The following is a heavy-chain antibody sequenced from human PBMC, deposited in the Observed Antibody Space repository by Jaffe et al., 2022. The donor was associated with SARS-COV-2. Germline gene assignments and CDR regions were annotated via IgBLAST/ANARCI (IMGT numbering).Heavy chain of an antibody. CDR1: GFTFSSHA. CDR2: ITGSGTGT. Sequence: EVQLVESGGGFIQPGGSLRLSCAASGFTFSSHAMSWVRQAPGKGLEWVSTITGSGTGTRYADSVKGRFTISRDNSRNMVFLQMNSLRVEDTAIYYCAEDHQSVTTQEYWGQGTLVTVSS. CDR3: AEDHQSVTTQEY. D-gene: IGHD4-17*01. V-gene: IGHV3-23*04. J-gene: IGHJ4*02.